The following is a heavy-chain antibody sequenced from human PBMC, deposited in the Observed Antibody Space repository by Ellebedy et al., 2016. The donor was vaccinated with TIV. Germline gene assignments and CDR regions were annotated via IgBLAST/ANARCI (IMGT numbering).Heavy chain of an antibody. V-gene: IGHV3-30*02. CDR2: IYYDGTIK. J-gene: IGHJ6*02. Sequence: GGFLRLSCAASGFTFSSYGMHWVRQAPDKGLQWVAFIYYDGTIKYFADSVKGRFTISRDNSKNTLYLQMNSLRPEDTAVYYCAKDRNNYGGAPYNGMDVWGQGTTVIVSS. CDR3: AKDRNNYGGAPYNGMDV. CDR1: GFTFSSYG. D-gene: IGHD1/OR15-1a*01.